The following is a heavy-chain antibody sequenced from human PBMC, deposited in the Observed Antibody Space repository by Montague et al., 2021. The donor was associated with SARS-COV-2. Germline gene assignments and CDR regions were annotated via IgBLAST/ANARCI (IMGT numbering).Heavy chain of an antibody. CDR3: ARDRKRWLQLNNWFDP. V-gene: IGHV4-38-2*02. CDR1: GYSISSGDY. D-gene: IGHD5-24*01. CDR2: IYRNGNT. J-gene: IGHJ5*02. Sequence: SETLSLTCTVSGYSISSGDYRGWIRQPPGKGLEWIGRIYRNGNTYYNPSLKSRVTISVDTSKNQFSLKLLSSVTAADTAVYYCARDRKRWLQLNNWFDPWGQGTLVTVSS.